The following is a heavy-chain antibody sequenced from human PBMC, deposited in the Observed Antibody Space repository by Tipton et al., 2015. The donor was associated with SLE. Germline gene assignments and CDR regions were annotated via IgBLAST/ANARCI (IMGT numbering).Heavy chain of an antibody. V-gene: IGHV4-59*08. Sequence: TLSLTCTVSGAFINSYPWTWIRQPPGKGLEWIGHNFYGGDTEYNPSLRSRVAIPVDTSKNHFSLELTSVTAADTAVYYCARQRLRLLSPLDAWGQGTTVTVS. CDR2: NFYGGDT. D-gene: IGHD3-10*01. CDR3: ARQRLRLLSPLDA. CDR1: GAFINSYP. J-gene: IGHJ6*02.